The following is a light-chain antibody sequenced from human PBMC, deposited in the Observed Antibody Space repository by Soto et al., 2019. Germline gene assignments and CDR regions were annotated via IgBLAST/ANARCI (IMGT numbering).Light chain of an antibody. CDR2: DAS. V-gene: IGKV1-5*01. J-gene: IGKJ5*01. CDR3: QQYKSYSIT. Sequence: EIQMTQSPSTLSESVGARSTLTCPASQSISTWLAWYQQKPGKATKLLIYDASSLESGVPSRFSGSGSGTEFTLTISSLQPDDFATYYCQQYKSYSITFGQGTRLEIK. CDR1: QSISTW.